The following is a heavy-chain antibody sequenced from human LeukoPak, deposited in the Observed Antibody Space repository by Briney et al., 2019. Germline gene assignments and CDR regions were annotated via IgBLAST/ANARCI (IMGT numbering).Heavy chain of an antibody. V-gene: IGHV4-61*02. CDR3: ARDEGYYYDSSGYYYVPRYFDL. D-gene: IGHD3-22*01. J-gene: IGHJ2*01. Sequence: PSETLSLTCTVSGGSISSGDYYWSWIRQPAGKGLEWIGRIYTSGSTNYNPSLKSRVTISVDTSKNQFSLKLSSVTAADTAVYYCARDEGYYYDSSGYYYVPRYFDLWGRGTLVTVSS. CDR2: IYTSGST. CDR1: GGSISSGDYY.